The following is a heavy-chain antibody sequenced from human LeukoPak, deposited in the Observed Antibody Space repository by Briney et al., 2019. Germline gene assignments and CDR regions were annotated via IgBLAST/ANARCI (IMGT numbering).Heavy chain of an antibody. CDR3: AKDWDSSGYFDY. Sequence: GGSLRLSCAASGFTVSSNYMSWVRQAPGKGLEWVSTISGSGGSTYYADSVKGRFTISRDNPKNTLYLQMNSLRAEDTAVYYCAKDWDSSGYFDYWGQGTLVTVSS. V-gene: IGHV3-23*01. J-gene: IGHJ4*02. D-gene: IGHD3-22*01. CDR2: ISGSGGST. CDR1: GFTVSSNY.